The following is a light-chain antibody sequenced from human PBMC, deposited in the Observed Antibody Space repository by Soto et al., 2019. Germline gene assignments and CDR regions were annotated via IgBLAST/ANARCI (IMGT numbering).Light chain of an antibody. Sequence: ANRMTQSPSSFSASTGDRVTITCRASQGISSYLAWYQQKPGKAPKLLIYAASTLQSGVPSRFSGSGSGTDFTLTISCLQSEDFATYYCQQYYSYPWTFGQGTKLEIK. V-gene: IGKV1-8*01. CDR2: AAS. J-gene: IGKJ1*01. CDR3: QQYYSYPWT. CDR1: QGISSY.